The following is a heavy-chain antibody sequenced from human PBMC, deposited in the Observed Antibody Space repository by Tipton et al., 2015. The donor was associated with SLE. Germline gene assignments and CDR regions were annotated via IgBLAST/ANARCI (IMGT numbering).Heavy chain of an antibody. CDR3: ARMEGMITYGGIAGL. CDR1: GYSISKDYY. J-gene: IGHJ4*02. D-gene: IGHD3-16*01. CDR2: IFHSGST. Sequence: PGLVKPSETLSLNCAVSGYSISKDYYWGWIRQSPGKGLEWIGIIFHSGSTYYNPSLRSRVTISVETSKNQFSLKLTPVTAADTAVYYCARMEGMITYGGIAGLWGQGTVVTVSS. V-gene: IGHV4-38-2*01.